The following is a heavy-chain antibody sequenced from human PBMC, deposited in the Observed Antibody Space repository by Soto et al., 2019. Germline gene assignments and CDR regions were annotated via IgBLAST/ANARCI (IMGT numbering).Heavy chain of an antibody. Sequence: QVQLVESGGGVVQPGTSLRLSCVGSGFTFRSYVIHWVRQAPGKGLEWVALTSYDGSNNFYGDSVKGRFTISRHNSRNTVELQMDSLRCEDAALYSCARWGTTGGLDVGGQGTLVSVSS. V-gene: IGHV3-33*05. CDR1: GFTFRSYV. CDR3: ARWGTTGGLDV. D-gene: IGHD3-16*01. J-gene: IGHJ4*02. CDR2: TSYDGSNN.